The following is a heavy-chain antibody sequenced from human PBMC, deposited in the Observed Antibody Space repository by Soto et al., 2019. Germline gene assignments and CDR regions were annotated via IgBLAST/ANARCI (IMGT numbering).Heavy chain of an antibody. CDR2: IGWDSDSK. J-gene: IGHJ6*02. D-gene: IGHD2-15*01. Sequence: PGGSLRLSCVVSGVTFRDYAIHWVRQAPGKGLEWLSLIGWDSDSKLCEATVKGRFPISTENSKNTLYLQTNSLRAAENAFNYCAKCHTSGDYYYGMDVWGQGTTVTVSS. V-gene: IGHV3-43D*04. CDR1: GVTFRDYA. CDR3: AKCHTSGDYYYGMDV.